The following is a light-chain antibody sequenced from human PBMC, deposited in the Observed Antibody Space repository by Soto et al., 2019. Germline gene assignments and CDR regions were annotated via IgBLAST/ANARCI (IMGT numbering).Light chain of an antibody. CDR3: QQYNNWPQT. J-gene: IGKJ1*01. CDR1: QSVSSN. Sequence: EIVMTQSPATLSVSPGERATLSCRASQSVSSNLAWYQQKPGQAPRLLIYDASTRATGIPARFSGSGSGTEFTLTISSLQSEDFAVYYCQQYNNWPQTFGQGTKVESK. V-gene: IGKV3-15*01. CDR2: DAS.